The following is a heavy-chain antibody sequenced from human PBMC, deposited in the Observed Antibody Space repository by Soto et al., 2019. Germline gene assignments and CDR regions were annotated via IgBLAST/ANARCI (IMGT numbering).Heavy chain of an antibody. J-gene: IGHJ3*02. CDR1: VGTFSSYA. Sequence: QVQLVQSGAEVKKPGSSVKVSCKASVGTFSSYAISWVRQAPGQGLEWMGGIIPIFGTANYAQKFQGRVTITADESTSTAYMELSSLRSEDTAVYYCAREWYYDSSGHRHHAFDIWGQGTMVTVSS. V-gene: IGHV1-69*12. CDR3: AREWYYDSSGHRHHAFDI. D-gene: IGHD3-22*01. CDR2: IIPIFGTA.